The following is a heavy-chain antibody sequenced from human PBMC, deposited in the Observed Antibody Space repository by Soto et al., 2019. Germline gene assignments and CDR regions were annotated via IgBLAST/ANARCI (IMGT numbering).Heavy chain of an antibody. D-gene: IGHD2-2*01. CDR1: GFTFSSYS. Sequence: EVQLVESGGGLVKPGGSLRLSCAASGFTFSSYSMNWVRQAPGKGLEWVSSISSSSSYIYYADSVKGRFTISRDNAKNSLYLKMNSLRAEDTAVYYCARGGIYCSSTSCGGYGMDVWGQGTTVTVSS. J-gene: IGHJ6*02. V-gene: IGHV3-21*01. CDR3: ARGGIYCSSTSCGGYGMDV. CDR2: ISSSSSYI.